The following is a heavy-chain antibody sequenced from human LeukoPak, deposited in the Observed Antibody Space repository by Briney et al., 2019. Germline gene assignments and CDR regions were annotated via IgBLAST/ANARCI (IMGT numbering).Heavy chain of an antibody. D-gene: IGHD2-2*02. J-gene: IGHJ6*03. CDR3: ARVSYDCSSTSCYTSYMDV. V-gene: IGHV1-8*03. CDR1: GGTFSSYA. CDR2: MNPNSGNT. Sequence: ASVKVSCKASGGTFSSYAISWVRQATGQGLEWMGWMNPNSGNTGYAQKFQGRVTITRNTSISTAYMELSSLRSEDTAVYYCARVSYDCSSTSCYTSYMDVWGKGTTVTVSS.